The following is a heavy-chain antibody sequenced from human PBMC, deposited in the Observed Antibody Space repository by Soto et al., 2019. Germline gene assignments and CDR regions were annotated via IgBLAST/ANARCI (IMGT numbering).Heavy chain of an antibody. CDR3: ARDKGGELLKGSGIDV. V-gene: IGHV4-34*01. CDR1: GGSFSGYY. CDR2: INHSGST. Sequence: SETLSLTYAVDGGSFSGYYWSWIRQSPGKGLEWIGEINHSGSTNYRPSLKSRVSISIDTSQNQFSLSLSSVTAADTAVYFCARDKGGELLKGSGIDVWGQGTTVTVSS. J-gene: IGHJ6*02. D-gene: IGHD1-26*01.